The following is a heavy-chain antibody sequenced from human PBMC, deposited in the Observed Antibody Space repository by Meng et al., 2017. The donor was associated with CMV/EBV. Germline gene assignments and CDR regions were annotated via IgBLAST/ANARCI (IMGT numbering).Heavy chain of an antibody. V-gene: IGHV4-30-4*08. CDR2: IYYSGTT. CDR3: ARLSGSGTTSTGYHYAFDS. D-gene: IGHD3-22*01. CDR1: GGSISSGDYY. Sequence: QAPLQELGPGLCKPSTTLSLTCTVSGGSISSGDYYWSWIRQPPGKGLEWIGYIYYSGTTYYNPSLESRVTISVDTSKNQFSLNLSSVTAADTAVYYCARLSGSGTTSTGYHYAFDSWGQGTLVTVSS. J-gene: IGHJ4*02.